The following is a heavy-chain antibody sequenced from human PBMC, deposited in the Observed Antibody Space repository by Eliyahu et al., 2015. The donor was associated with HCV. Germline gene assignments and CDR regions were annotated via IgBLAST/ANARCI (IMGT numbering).Heavy chain of an antibody. CDR3: TRRVAAKGGFDY. J-gene: IGHJ4*02. V-gene: IGHV3-66*02. D-gene: IGHD2-15*01. CDR1: GFTVSSNY. CDR2: IYSGGDS. Sequence: VQLVQSGGGLVQPGGXLRXSCAXSGFTVSSNYMTWVRQAPGKGLEWVSIIYSGGDSFYADSVKGRFTISRVNSRNTLSLQMNSLRVDDTAVYYCTRRVAAKGGFDYWGQGTPVTVSS.